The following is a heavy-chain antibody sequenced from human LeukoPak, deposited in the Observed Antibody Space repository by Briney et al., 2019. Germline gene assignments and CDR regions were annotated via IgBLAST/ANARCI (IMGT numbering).Heavy chain of an antibody. CDR1: GFTFSSFS. D-gene: IGHD1-26*01. Sequence: GGSLRLSCAASGFTFSSFSMNWVRQAPGKGLEWVSTLSSSGAATNYADSVKGRFTISRDNAKNTLYLQMNSLRDEDTAVYYCGRGAGGSYYLDYWGQGALVTVSS. CDR3: GRGAGGSYYLDY. V-gene: IGHV3-23*01. CDR2: LSSSGAAT. J-gene: IGHJ4*02.